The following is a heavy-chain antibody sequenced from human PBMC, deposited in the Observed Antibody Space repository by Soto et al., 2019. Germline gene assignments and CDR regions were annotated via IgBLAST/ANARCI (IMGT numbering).Heavy chain of an antibody. D-gene: IGHD4-17*01. V-gene: IGHV1-69*01. CDR2: FIPIFGAP. J-gene: IGHJ4*02. Sequence: QVQLVQSGAKVKKPGSSEKVSCKASGGAFSSSAISWVRQAPGQGLEWMGGFIPIFGAPIYAQKFQGRVTVTADESTSTAYMELSSLRSDDTAVYYCASPLAYGDPGRHWGQGTLVTVSS. CDR1: GGAFSSSA. CDR3: ASPLAYGDPGRH.